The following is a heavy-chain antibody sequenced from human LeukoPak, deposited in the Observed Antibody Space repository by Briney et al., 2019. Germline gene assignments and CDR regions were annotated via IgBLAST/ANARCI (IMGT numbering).Heavy chain of an antibody. CDR2: INSDGSST. CDR1: GFTLSSYW. Sequence: GGSLRLSFAASGFTLSSYWMHWVRQAPGKGLVWVSRINSDGSSTSYADSVKGRFTISRDNAKNTLYLQMNSLRAEDTAVYYCARGTGFGELSDYWGQGTLVRVSS. CDR3: ARGTGFGELSDY. J-gene: IGHJ4*02. D-gene: IGHD3-10*01. V-gene: IGHV3-74*01.